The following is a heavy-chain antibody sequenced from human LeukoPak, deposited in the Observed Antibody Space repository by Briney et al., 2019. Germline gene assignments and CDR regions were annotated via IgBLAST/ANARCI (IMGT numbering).Heavy chain of an antibody. Sequence: GRSLRLSCAASGFTFSSYAMHWVRQALGKGLEWVAVISYDGSNKYYADSVKGRFTISRDNSKNTLYLQMNSLRAEDTAVYYCARDGVPAAIYRYYYYMDVWGKGTTVTVSS. CDR3: ARDGVPAAIYRYYYYMDV. CDR2: ISYDGSNK. J-gene: IGHJ6*03. D-gene: IGHD2-2*01. CDR1: GFTFSSYA. V-gene: IGHV3-30*01.